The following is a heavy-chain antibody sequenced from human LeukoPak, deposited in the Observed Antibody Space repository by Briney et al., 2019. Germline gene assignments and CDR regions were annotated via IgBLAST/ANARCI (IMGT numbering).Heavy chain of an antibody. J-gene: IGHJ3*02. CDR1: GFTFSSYA. D-gene: IGHD5-12*01. Sequence: GGSLRLSCAASGFTFSSYAMHWVRQAPGKGLEWVAVISYDGSNKYYADSVKGRFTISRDNSKNTLYLQMNSLRAEDTAVYYCARAPGFSGYNSTTFDIWGQGTMVTVSS. CDR2: ISYDGSNK. CDR3: ARAPGFSGYNSTTFDI. V-gene: IGHV3-30*04.